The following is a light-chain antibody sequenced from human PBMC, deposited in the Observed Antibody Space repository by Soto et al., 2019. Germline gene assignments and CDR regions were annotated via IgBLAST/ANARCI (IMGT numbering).Light chain of an antibody. CDR2: AAS. Sequence: THTTQSPSSLSASVGDTVTITCRASQGIRNDLGWYQQKPGKAPKPLIHAASSLESGVPTRFSGSGSGTDFTLTISSLQPEDFATYYCQQSYSTLITFGQGTLLEIK. CDR3: QQSYSTLIT. J-gene: IGKJ5*01. CDR1: QGIRND. V-gene: IGKV1-39*01.